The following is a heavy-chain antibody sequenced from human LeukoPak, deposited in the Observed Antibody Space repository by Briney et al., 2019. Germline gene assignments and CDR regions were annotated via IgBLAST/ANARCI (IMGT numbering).Heavy chain of an antibody. D-gene: IGHD3-16*02. CDR3: ARVGSPSDYVWGSYRYYFDY. CDR1: GGSISSGGYS. V-gene: IGHV4-31*11. CDR2: IYYSGST. J-gene: IGHJ4*02. Sequence: PSQTLSLTCAVSGGSISSGGYSWSWIRQPPGKGLEWIGYIYYSGSTYYNPSLKSRVTISVDTSKNQFSLKLSSVTAADTAVYYCARVGSPSDYVWGSYRYYFDYWGQGTLVTVSS.